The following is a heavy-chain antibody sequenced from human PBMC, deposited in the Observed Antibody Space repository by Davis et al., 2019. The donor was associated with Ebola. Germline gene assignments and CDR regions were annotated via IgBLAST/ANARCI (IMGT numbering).Heavy chain of an antibody. D-gene: IGHD3-10*01. Sequence: PGGSLRLSCTVSGVSISRHYWSWIRQPPGKRLEWIGSIYYTGSAYYNSSLASRATISVDTSKNPFSLKLTSVTDADTAMYYCSERGSSVWGQGTLVTVSS. CDR1: GVSISRHY. CDR3: SERGSSV. V-gene: IGHV4-59*03. CDR2: IYYTGSA. J-gene: IGHJ4*02.